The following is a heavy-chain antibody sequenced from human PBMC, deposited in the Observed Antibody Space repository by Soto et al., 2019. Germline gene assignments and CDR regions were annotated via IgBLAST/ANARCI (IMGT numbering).Heavy chain of an antibody. CDR3: AKGRNWFDP. V-gene: IGHV3-23*01. J-gene: IGHJ5*02. CDR2: ISGSGGST. Sequence: PWGSLRLSCAASGFAFSSYAIICFRQSPLKWLEWVSAISGSGGSTYYADSVKGRFTISRDNSKNTLYLQMNSLRAEDTAVYYCAKGRNWFDPWGQGTLVTVSS. CDR1: GFAFSSYA.